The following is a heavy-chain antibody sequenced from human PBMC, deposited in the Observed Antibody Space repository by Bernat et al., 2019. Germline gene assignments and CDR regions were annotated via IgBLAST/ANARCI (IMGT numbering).Heavy chain of an antibody. CDR3: VGDFTY. Sequence: EVQVVESWGGLVQPGGSLRLSCATSGFTFSTYWMSWVRQARGKGLEWVANIEKDGTEKYYVDSVKGRFTISRDNAKNSPYLQMNSLGAADTAVYYCVGDFTYWGRGTLVTVSS. J-gene: IGHJ4*01. CDR2: IEKDGTEK. V-gene: IGHV3-7*03. CDR1: GFTFSTYW.